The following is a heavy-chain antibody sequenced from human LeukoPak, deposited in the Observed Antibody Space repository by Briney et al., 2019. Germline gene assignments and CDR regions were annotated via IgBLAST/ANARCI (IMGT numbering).Heavy chain of an antibody. V-gene: IGHV3-11*01. CDR3: ATARRHLYYFGMGG. CDR2: ISSSGSTI. CDR1: GFTFSDYY. Sequence: GGSLRLSCAASGFTFSDYYMSWIRQAPGKGLEWVSYISSSGSTIYYADSVKGRFTIFRDNAKNSLYLQMNRLRAEDTAVYYCATARRHLYYFGMGGWGQGTTVTVSS. J-gene: IGHJ6*02.